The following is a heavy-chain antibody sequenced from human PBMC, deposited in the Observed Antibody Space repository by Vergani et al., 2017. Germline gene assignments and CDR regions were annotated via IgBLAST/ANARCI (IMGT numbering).Heavy chain of an antibody. D-gene: IGHD6-13*01. J-gene: IGHJ3*02. CDR3: ARDQEWYSSSWYRSAFDI. V-gene: IGHV4-59*01. CDR1: GGSISSYY. Sequence: QVQLQESGPGLVKPSETLSLTCTVSGGSISSYYWSWIRQPPGKGLEWIGYIYYSGSTNYNPSLKSRVTISVDTSKNQFSLKLSSVTAADTAVYYCARDQEWYSSSWYRSAFDIWGQGTMVTVSS. CDR2: IYYSGST.